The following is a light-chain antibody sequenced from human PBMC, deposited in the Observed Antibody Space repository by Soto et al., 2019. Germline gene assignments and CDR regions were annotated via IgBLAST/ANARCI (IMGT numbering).Light chain of an antibody. CDR1: PSVTNF. CDR2: GAF. V-gene: IGKV3-11*01. CDR3: QQRNVWPPVT. Sequence: EIVMSQSPDTESMFPGERATLSCRASPSVTNFLAWYQQKPGQAPRLLIYGAFNRATGIPARFSGSGSGTDFTLTISSLEPEDSAVYYCQQRNVWPPVTFGQVTRLAIK. J-gene: IGKJ5*01.